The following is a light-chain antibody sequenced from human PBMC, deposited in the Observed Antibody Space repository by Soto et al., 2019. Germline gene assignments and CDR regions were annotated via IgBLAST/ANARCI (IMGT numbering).Light chain of an antibody. Sequence: EIVMTQSPATLAVSPGERATLSCRASQSVSSNLAWYQQKPGHAPRLLIYGAYTRATGIPARFSGSGSGTEFTLTISSLQSEDFAVSYCQQYNNWWTFGQGTKVEIK. V-gene: IGKV3-15*01. CDR2: GAY. CDR1: QSVSSN. CDR3: QQYNNWWT. J-gene: IGKJ1*01.